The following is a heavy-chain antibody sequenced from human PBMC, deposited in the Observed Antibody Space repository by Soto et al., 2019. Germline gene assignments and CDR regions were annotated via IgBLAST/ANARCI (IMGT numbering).Heavy chain of an antibody. D-gene: IGHD6-13*01. CDR3: ARDIRSSWYDY. V-gene: IGHV3-33*01. Sequence: QVQLVESGGGVVQPGRSLRLSCAASGFTFSNYGMHWVRQAPGKGLEWVAVIWYDGSNKYYADSVKGRFTISRDQAKNTLYLQINNLRAEDTAVYYCARDIRSSWYDYWGQGTLVTVSS. CDR1: GFTFSNYG. J-gene: IGHJ4*02. CDR2: IWYDGSNK.